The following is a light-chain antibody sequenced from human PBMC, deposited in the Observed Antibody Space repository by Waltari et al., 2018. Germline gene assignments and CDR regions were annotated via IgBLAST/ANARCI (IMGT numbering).Light chain of an antibody. CDR2: KDT. J-gene: IGLJ3*02. Sequence: SHDLTQPPSVSVSPGQTARITCSGDALPKQYAYWFQKKPGQAPGLVIYKDTERPSGIPELFSGSSSWTTVTLTISGVQADDEADYYCQSADISSSYRVFGGGTKLSVL. CDR3: QSADISSSYRV. V-gene: IGLV3-25*03. CDR1: ALPKQY.